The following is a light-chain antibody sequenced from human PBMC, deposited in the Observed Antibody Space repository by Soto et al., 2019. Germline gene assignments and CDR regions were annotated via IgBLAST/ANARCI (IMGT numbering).Light chain of an antibody. V-gene: IGLV2-18*02. CDR2: DVN. J-gene: IGLJ1*01. CDR1: SSDIGAYNR. CDR3: SSFTSSNTYV. Sequence: SMRTQPPSVSGPPGQSVAISCTGTSSDIGAYNRVSWYQQPPGTAPKLMIYDVNNRPSGVPDRFSGSKSGNTASLTISGLQADDEADYYCSSFTSSNTYVFGTGTKVTVL.